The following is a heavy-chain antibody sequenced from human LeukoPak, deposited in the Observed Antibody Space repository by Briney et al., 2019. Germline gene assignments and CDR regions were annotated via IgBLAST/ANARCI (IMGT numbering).Heavy chain of an antibody. CDR2: ISASGDST. D-gene: IGHD6-13*01. Sequence: GGSLRLSCGASGFTLSDHYMDWVRQAPGKGLEWVSGISASGDSTYYADSVKGRFTISRDNSKNTLNLQMNSLRAEDTAVYYCAKYPQLAYLDHWGQGTLVTVSS. CDR3: AKYPQLAYLDH. V-gene: IGHV3-23*01. J-gene: IGHJ4*02. CDR1: GFTLSDHY.